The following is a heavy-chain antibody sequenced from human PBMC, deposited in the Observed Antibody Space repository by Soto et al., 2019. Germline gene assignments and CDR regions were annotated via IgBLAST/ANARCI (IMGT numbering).Heavy chain of an antibody. CDR2: IYYSGST. CDR1: GGSISSGDYY. V-gene: IGHV4-30-4*01. J-gene: IGHJ6*02. Sequence: SETLSLTCTVSGGSISSGDYYWSWIRQPPGKGLEWIGYIYYSGSTYYNPSLKSRVTISVDTSKNQFSLKLSSVTAADTAVYHCARVSLVRGVIITTSYYYGMDVWGQGTTVTVSS. CDR3: ARVSLVRGVIITTSYYYGMDV. D-gene: IGHD3-10*01.